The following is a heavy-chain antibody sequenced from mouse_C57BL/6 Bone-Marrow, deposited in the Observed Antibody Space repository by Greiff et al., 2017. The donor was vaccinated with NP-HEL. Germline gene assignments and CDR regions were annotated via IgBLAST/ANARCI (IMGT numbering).Heavy chain of an antibody. Sequence: EVQLQQSGPELVKPGASVKISCKASGYTFTDYYMNWVKQSHGQSLEWIGDINPNNGGTSYNQKFKGKATLTVDKSSSTAYMELRSLTSEDSAVYYCAAQATYYFDYWGQGTTLTVSS. CDR2: INPNNGGT. CDR1: GYTFTDYY. V-gene: IGHV1-26*01. J-gene: IGHJ2*01. D-gene: IGHD3-2*02. CDR3: AAQATYYFDY.